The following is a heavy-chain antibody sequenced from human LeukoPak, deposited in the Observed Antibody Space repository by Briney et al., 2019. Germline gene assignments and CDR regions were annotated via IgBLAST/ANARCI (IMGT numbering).Heavy chain of an antibody. V-gene: IGHV1-46*01. J-gene: IGHJ4*02. CDR2: INPSGGST. CDR3: ARGDYYDSTSTLCPDY. D-gene: IGHD3-22*01. Sequence: GASVKVSCKASGYTFTSYYMHWVRQAPGQGLEWMGIINPSGGSTSYAQKFQGRVTMTRDTSTSTVYMELSSLRSEDTAVYYCARGDYYDSTSTLCPDYWGQGTLVTVSS. CDR1: GYTFTSYY.